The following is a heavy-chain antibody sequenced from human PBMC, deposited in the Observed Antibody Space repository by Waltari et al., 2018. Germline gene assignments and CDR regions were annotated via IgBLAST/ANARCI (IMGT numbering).Heavy chain of an antibody. V-gene: IGHV3-7*01. J-gene: IGHJ3*02. Sequence: EVQLVESGGGLVQPGGSLRLSCAASGFTLSSYWMSWVRQAPGKGLEWVGNIKKDGSEEYYVDSVRGRFTISRDNAKNSLYLQMNSLRPEDTAVYYCARDQWFAFDIWGQGTMVTVSS. CDR2: IKKDGSEE. D-gene: IGHD3-22*01. CDR1: GFTLSSYW. CDR3: ARDQWFAFDI.